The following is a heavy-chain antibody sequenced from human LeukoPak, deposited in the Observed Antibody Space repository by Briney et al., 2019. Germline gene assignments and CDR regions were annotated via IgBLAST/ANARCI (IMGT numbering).Heavy chain of an antibody. CDR3: AREAGYCSSTSCYPRTDFDY. D-gene: IGHD2-2*01. CDR1: GPSLSLNY. CDR2: IYTSGST. Sequence: SETLSLTCNVSGPSLSLNYWSWIRQPAGKGLEWIGRIYTSGSTNYNPSLKSRVTMSVDTSKNQFSLKLSSVTAADTAVYYCAREAGYCSSTSCYPRTDFDYWGQGTLVTVSS. V-gene: IGHV4-4*07. J-gene: IGHJ4*02.